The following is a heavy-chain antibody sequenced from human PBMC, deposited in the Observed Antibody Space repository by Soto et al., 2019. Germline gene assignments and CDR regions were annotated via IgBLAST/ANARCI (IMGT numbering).Heavy chain of an antibody. CDR1: GGSISSGGYS. J-gene: IGHJ4*02. V-gene: IGHV4-30-2*03. CDR2: IYHSGST. D-gene: IGHD5-18*01. CDR3: ARHRGSYGGEYYFDY. Sequence: PSQTLSLTCAVSGGSISSGGYSWSWIRQPPGKGLEWIGYIYHSGSTYYNPSLKSRVTISLDTSKNQFSLRLTSVTAADTAVYHCARHRGSYGGEYYFDYWGQGTLVTVSS.